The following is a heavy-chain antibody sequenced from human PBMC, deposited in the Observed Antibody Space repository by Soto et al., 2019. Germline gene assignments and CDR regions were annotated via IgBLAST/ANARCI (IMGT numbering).Heavy chain of an antibody. D-gene: IGHD2-15*01. J-gene: IGHJ6*02. CDR2: ISFDGRIK. Sequence: GGSLRLSCAASGFTFSNYGINGVRQAPGKGLEWLATISFDGRIKSYADSVKGRFTISRDNSNNTLFLQMSSLRPEDTALYYCAKDHMSIPRFGGRLGLDVWGLGTTVTVSS. CDR1: GFTFSNYG. V-gene: IGHV3-30*18. CDR3: AKDHMSIPRFGGRLGLDV.